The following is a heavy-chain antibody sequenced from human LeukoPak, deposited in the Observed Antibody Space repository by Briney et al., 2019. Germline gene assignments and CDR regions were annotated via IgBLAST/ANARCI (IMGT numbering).Heavy chain of an antibody. CDR3: AREGYDSSGRNSKERNALDI. V-gene: IGHV3-30*04. CDR1: GFTFSSYA. Sequence: GRSLRLSCAASGFTFSSYAMHWVRQAPGKGLEWVAVISYDGSNKYYADSVKGRFTISRDNSKNTLYLQRNSLRAEDTVVYYCAREGYDSSGRNSKERNALDIGGQGTMVTVSS. D-gene: IGHD3-22*01. J-gene: IGHJ3*02. CDR2: ISYDGSNK.